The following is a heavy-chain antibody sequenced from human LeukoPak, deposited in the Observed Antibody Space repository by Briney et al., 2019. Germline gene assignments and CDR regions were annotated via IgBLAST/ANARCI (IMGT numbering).Heavy chain of an antibody. CDR1: GFTFSSYS. CDR2: ISSSSYI. CDR3: ARGSRYSSSWYLTPADY. Sequence: PGGSLRLCCAASGFTFSSYSMNWVRQAPGKGLEWVSSISSSSYIYYADSVKGRFTISRDNAKNSLYLQMNSLRAEDTAVYYCARGSRYSSSWYLTPADYWGQGTLVTVSS. V-gene: IGHV3-21*01. J-gene: IGHJ4*02. D-gene: IGHD6-13*01.